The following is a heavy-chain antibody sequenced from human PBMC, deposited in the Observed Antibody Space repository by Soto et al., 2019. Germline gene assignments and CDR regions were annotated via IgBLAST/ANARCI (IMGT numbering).Heavy chain of an antibody. CDR1: GFTFRAYA. V-gene: IGHV3-23*01. Sequence: QLLESGGASVQPGGSVRLSCVASGFTFRAYAMGWVRQAPGRGLEWVSSITATNGNTYYADSVRGRFTISRDNSRNSLFLQMNGLRPEDSSLYYCAKDEGTSSTVFDYWGQGTRVTVPS. J-gene: IGHJ4*02. CDR2: ITATNGNT. D-gene: IGHD4-4*01. CDR3: AKDEGTSSTVFDY.